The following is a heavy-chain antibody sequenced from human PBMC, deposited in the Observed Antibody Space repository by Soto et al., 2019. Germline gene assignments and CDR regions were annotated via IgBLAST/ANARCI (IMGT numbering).Heavy chain of an antibody. CDR3: ARDYCSGGSCYDWFDP. D-gene: IGHD2-15*01. V-gene: IGHV1-3*01. CDR1: GERFTSYA. J-gene: IGHJ5*02. Sequence: GASVKVCCKASGERFTSYAMHWARQEHKQRLEWMGWINAGNGNTKYSQKFQGRVTITRDTSASTAYMELSSLRSEDTAVYYCARDYCSGGSCYDWFDPWGQGTLVTVSS. CDR2: INAGNGNT.